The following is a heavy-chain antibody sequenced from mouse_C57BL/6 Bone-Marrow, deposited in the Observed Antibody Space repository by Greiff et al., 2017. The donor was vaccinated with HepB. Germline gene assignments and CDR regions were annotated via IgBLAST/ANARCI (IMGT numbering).Heavy chain of an antibody. J-gene: IGHJ2*01. CDR1: GFSLTSYG. CDR2: IWSGGST. V-gene: IGHV2-2*01. D-gene: IGHD2-5*01. Sequence: QVQLQQSGPGLVQPSQSLSITCTVSGFSLTSYGVHWVRQAPGKGLEWLGVIWSGGSTDYNAAFISRLSISKDNSKSQVFFKMNSLKADDTAIYYCARNCSNNHFDYWGQGTTLTVSS. CDR3: ARNCSNNHFDY.